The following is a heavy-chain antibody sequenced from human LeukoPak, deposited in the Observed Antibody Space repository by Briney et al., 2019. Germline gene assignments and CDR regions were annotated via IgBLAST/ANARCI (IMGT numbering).Heavy chain of an antibody. V-gene: IGHV1-2*02. CDR3: ERLETVAAGRVGRFDP. Sequence: ASVKVACKAFGYTFTDYYMHWVRPAPRQGLEWIGWINSNSGGTKYAQKFQGRVNMTRDTYISTAYMELSRLRSDDTAVYFCERLETVAAGRVGRFDPWGQGSLVTVSA. CDR2: INSNSGGT. CDR1: GYTFTDYY. D-gene: IGHD6-13*01. J-gene: IGHJ5*02.